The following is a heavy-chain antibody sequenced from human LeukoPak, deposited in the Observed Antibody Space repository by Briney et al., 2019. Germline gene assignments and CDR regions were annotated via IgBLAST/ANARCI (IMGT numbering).Heavy chain of an antibody. CDR2: INQVGTET. CDR3: ARDVGYDFSWFDY. CDR1: GSTFTNYY. Sequence: GGSLRLSCAVSGSTFTNYYMSWVRQAPGKGLEWVANINQVGTETFYVDSVKGRFTISRDNAKNSLYLQMNSLRAEDTAVYYCARDVGYDFSWFDYWGQGTLVTVSS. J-gene: IGHJ4*02. V-gene: IGHV3-7*03. D-gene: IGHD3-3*01.